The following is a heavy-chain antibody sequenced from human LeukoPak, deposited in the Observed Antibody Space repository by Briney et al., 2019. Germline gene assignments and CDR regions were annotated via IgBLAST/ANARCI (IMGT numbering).Heavy chain of an antibody. CDR1: GFTFSSYA. CDR2: ISGSGGST. V-gene: IGHV3-23*01. CDR3: ASRDVLRFLEWLPAPFDY. J-gene: IGHJ4*02. D-gene: IGHD3-3*01. Sequence: GGSLRLSCAASGFTFSSYAMSWVRQAPGKGLEGVSAISGSGGSTYYADSVKGRVTISRDNSKNTLYLQMNSLRAEDTAVYYCASRDVLRFLEWLPAPFDYWGQGTLVTVSS.